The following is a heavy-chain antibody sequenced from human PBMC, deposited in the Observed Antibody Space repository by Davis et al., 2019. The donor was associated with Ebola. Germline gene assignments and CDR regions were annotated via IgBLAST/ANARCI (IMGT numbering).Heavy chain of an antibody. CDR3: ARGHYGSHFDF. Sequence: MPSETLSLTCSVSGGSISSYYWSWIRRPPGKGLEWIGYMYYSGTTNYNPSLKSRVTLSVDTSKNQFSLNLTSVTAADTAVYYCARGHYGSHFDFWGQGTLVTVSS. V-gene: IGHV4-59*01. CDR2: MYYSGTT. J-gene: IGHJ4*02. CDR1: GGSISSYY. D-gene: IGHD3-10*01.